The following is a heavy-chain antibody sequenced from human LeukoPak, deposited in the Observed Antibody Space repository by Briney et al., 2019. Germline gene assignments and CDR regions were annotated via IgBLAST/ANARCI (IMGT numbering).Heavy chain of an antibody. J-gene: IGHJ4*02. V-gene: IGHV4-59*01. CDR1: GGSISSYY. CDR3: ARERMVRGVIID. D-gene: IGHD3-10*01. CDR2: IYYSGST. Sequence: SETLSLTCTVAGGSISSYYWSWIRQPPGKGLEWIGYIYYSGSTNYNPSLKSRVTISVDTSKNQFSLKLSSVTAADTAVYYCARERMVRGVIIDWGQGTLVTVSS.